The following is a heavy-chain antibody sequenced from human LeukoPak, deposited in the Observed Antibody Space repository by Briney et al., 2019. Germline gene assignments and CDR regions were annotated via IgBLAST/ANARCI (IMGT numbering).Heavy chain of an antibody. J-gene: IGHJ6*02. CDR3: ARDGMVRGVIIGSYGMDV. CDR2: INPNSGGT. V-gene: IGHV1-2*02. CDR1: GYTFTGYY. D-gene: IGHD3-10*01. Sequence: GASVKVSCKASGYTFTGYYMHWVRQAPGQGLEWMGWINPNSGGTNYAQKFQGRVTMTRDTSISTAYMELSRLRSDDTAVYYCARDGMVRGVIIGSYGMDVWGQGTTVTVSS.